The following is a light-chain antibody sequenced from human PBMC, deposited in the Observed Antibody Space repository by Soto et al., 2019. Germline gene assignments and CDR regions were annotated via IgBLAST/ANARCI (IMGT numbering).Light chain of an antibody. CDR3: CSYAGNSEV. CDR1: SGDVGGYNL. J-gene: IGLJ1*01. Sequence: QSVLTQPPSASGSPGQSITIPCTGTSGDVGGYNLVSWYQQHPGKAPKLMIYEVTERPSGVSNRFSGSKSGNTASLTISGLQPDDEADYYCCSYAGNSEVFGTGTKVTVL. CDR2: EVT. V-gene: IGLV2-23*02.